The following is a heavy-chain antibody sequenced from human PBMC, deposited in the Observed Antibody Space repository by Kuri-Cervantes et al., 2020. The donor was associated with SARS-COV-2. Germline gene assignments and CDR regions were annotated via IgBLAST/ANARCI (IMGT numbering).Heavy chain of an antibody. J-gene: IGHJ4*02. V-gene: IGHV3-7*01. CDR1: GFTFSSYW. CDR2: IKQDGSGQ. CDR3: ARELGGGSV. Sequence: GESLKISCAASGFTFSSYWMNWVRQAPGKGLEWVASIKQDGSGQYYVDSVKGRFTISRDNAKNSLFLQMNSLRAEDTAVYYCARELGGGSVWGQGTLVTVSS. D-gene: IGHD2-15*01.